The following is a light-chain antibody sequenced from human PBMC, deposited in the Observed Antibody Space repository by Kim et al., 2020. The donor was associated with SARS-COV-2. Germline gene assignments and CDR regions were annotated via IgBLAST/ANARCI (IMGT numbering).Light chain of an antibody. V-gene: IGLV3-19*01. CDR3: NSRESSGNHAVV. J-gene: IGLJ2*01. CDR1: SLRSYY. CDR2: GKN. Sequence: GQTVRIKCQGDSLRSYYARWYQQKPGQAPVHVIYGKNNRPSGIPDRFSGSSSGNTASLTITGAQAEDEADYYCNSRESSGNHAVVFGGGTQLTVL.